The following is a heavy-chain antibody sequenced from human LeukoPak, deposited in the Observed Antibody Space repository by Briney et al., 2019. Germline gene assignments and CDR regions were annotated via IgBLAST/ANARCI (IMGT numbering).Heavy chain of an antibody. V-gene: IGHV5-51*01. Sequence: GASVKVSCKASGYTFTSNYIHWVRQAPGQGLEWMGIIYPGDSDTRYSPSFQGQVTISADKSINTAYLQWSSLKASDTAMYYCARRDDDAVGDYWGQGTLVTVSS. CDR3: ARRDDDAVGDY. D-gene: IGHD1-1*01. CDR2: IYPGDSDT. CDR1: GYTFTSNY. J-gene: IGHJ4*02.